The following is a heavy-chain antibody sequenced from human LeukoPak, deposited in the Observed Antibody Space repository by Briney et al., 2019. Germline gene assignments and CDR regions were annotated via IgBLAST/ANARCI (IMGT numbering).Heavy chain of an antibody. CDR1: GGTFSSYA. J-gene: IGHJ4*02. D-gene: IGHD2-15*01. V-gene: IGHV1-69*13. CDR2: IIPIFGTA. Sequence: SVKVSCKASGGTFSSYAISWVRQAPGQGLEWMGGIIPIFGTANYAQKFQGRVTITADESTSTAYMELSSLRSEDTAVYYCARAGRPYCSGGSCYPNNLPFDYWGQGTLVTVSS. CDR3: ARAGRPYCSGGSCYPNNLPFDY.